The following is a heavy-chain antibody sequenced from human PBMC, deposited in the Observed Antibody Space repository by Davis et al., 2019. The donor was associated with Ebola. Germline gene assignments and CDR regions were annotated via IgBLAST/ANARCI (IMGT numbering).Heavy chain of an antibody. J-gene: IGHJ6*02. CDR3: ARGHIYGDYGPSGYGMDV. V-gene: IGHV4-34*01. Sequence: SETLSLTCAVYGGSFSDYYWSWIRQPPEKGLDWIGEINPSGSTNYNPSLKSRVTISVDTSKNQFSLKLSSVTAADTAVYYCARGHIYGDYGPSGYGMDVWGQGTTVTVSS. CDR1: GGSFSDYY. D-gene: IGHD4-17*01. CDR2: INPSGST.